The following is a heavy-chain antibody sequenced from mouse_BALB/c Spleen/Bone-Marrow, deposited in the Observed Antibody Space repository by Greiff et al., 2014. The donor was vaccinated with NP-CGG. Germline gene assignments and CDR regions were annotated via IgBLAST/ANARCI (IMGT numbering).Heavy chain of an antibody. Sequence: EVQLVESGAELVKPGASVKLSCTASGFNIKDTYMHWVKQRPEQGLEWIGRIDPANGNTKYDPKFQGKATITADTSPNTDYLQLRSLTTEENAVYCCARYSRTTDTPYWGQGTLVTVSA. CDR1: GFNIKDTY. CDR3: ARYSRTTDTPY. V-gene: IGHV14-3*02. D-gene: IGHD1-2*01. CDR2: IDPANGNT. J-gene: IGHJ3*01.